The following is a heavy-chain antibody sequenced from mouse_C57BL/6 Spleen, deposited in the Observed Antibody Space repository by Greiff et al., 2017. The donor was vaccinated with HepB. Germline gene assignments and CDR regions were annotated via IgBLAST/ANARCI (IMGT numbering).Heavy chain of an antibody. CDR3: ARSDGSTDY. CDR2: IHPNSGST. V-gene: IGHV1-64*01. D-gene: IGHD1-1*01. J-gene: IGHJ2*01. Sequence: QVHVKQPGAELVKPGASVKLSCKASGYTFTSYWMHWVKQRPGQGLEWIGMIHPNSGSTNYNEKFKSKATLTVDKSSSTAYMQLSSLTSEDSAVYYCARSDGSTDYWGQGTTLTVSS. CDR1: GYTFTSYW.